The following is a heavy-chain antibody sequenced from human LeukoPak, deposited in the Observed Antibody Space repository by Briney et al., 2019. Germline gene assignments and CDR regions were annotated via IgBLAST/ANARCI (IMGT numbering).Heavy chain of an antibody. CDR2: IYYSGST. D-gene: IGHD2-2*01. CDR1: GGSISSSSYY. Sequence: PSETLSLTCTVSGGSISSSSYYWGWIRQPPGKGLEWIGSIYYSGSTYYNPSLKSRVTISVDTSKNQFSLKLSSVTAADTAVYYCARLPARLSWFDPWGQGTLVTVSS. V-gene: IGHV4-39*07. CDR3: ARLPARLSWFDP. J-gene: IGHJ5*02.